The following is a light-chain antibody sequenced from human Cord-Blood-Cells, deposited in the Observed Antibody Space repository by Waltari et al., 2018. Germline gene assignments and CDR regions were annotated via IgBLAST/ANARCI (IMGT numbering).Light chain of an antibody. CDR3: QQYNNWPRT. CDR1: QSVTGT. J-gene: IGKJ2*01. Sequence: EIVMTQTPATRFVSPGERSTLSCRASQSVTGTLAWYQQKPGQAPRLLIYGASPRATGIPARFSGSGSGTEFTLTISSLQSEDFAVYYCQQYNNWPRTFGQGTKLEIK. CDR2: GAS. V-gene: IGKV3-15*01.